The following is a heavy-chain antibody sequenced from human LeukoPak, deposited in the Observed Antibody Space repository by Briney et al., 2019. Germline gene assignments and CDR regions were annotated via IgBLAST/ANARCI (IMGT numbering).Heavy chain of an antibody. Sequence: ASVKVSCKASGYTFTSYYMHWVRQAPGQGLEWMGIINPSGGSTSYAQKFQGRVTMTQDTSPDTAYMELSSLRSEDTAVYYCARVHEDYYDSSGYYYHDAFDIWGQGTMVTVSS. V-gene: IGHV1-46*01. J-gene: IGHJ3*02. CDR2: INPSGGST. CDR1: GYTFTSYY. CDR3: ARVHEDYYDSSGYYYHDAFDI. D-gene: IGHD3-22*01.